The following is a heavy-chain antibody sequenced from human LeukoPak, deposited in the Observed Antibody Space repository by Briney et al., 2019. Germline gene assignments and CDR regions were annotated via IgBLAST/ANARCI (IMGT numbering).Heavy chain of an antibody. CDR1: GFTFSSYW. CDR3: ARDATVGYDSGYGHFDD. Sequence: PGGSLRLSCAASGFTFSSYWMTWVRQAPGKGLEWVANIKQDGSEKYYMDSVKGRFTISRDNAKNSLYLQMNSLRAEDTAVYYCARDATVGYDSGYGHFDDWGQGILVTVSS. V-gene: IGHV3-7*01. CDR2: IKQDGSEK. D-gene: IGHD5-12*01. J-gene: IGHJ4*02.